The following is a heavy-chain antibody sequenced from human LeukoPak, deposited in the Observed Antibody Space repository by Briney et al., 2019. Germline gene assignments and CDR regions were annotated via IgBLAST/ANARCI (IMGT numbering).Heavy chain of an antibody. CDR3: AREATVTHDAFDI. J-gene: IGHJ3*02. CDR1: GGSISSGSYY. V-gene: IGHV4-61*10. Sequence: NPSETLSLTCTVSGGSISSGSYYWSWIRQPAGKGLEWIGYIYYSGSTNYNPSLKSRVTISVDTSKNQFSLKLSSVTAADTAVYYCAREATVTHDAFDIWGQGTMVTVSS. D-gene: IGHD4-17*01. CDR2: IYYSGST.